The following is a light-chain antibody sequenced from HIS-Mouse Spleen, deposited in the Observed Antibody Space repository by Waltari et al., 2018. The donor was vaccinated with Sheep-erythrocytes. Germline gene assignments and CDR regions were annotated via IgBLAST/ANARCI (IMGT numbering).Light chain of an antibody. CDR2: LNSDGSH. CDR3: QTWGTGIHVV. V-gene: IGLV4-69*01. CDR1: SGHSSYA. Sequence: QLVLTQSPSASASLGASVKLTCTLSSGHSSYAIAWHQQQPEKGPRYLMKLNSDGSHSKGDGIPVRFSGSRSGAERYLTISSLQSEDEADYYCQTWGTGIHVVFGGGTKLTVL. J-gene: IGLJ2*01.